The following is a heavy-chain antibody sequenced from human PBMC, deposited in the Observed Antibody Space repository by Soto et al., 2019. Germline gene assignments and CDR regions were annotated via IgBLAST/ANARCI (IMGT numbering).Heavy chain of an antibody. Sequence: QLQLQESGPGLVKPSETLSLTCTVSGDSISSGLYYWTWIRQPPGKGLEFIGNMHYGGSSYYNPSLKSRVTISVDTSKNQFSLRLTSVTAADTAVYYCARTMGDYYTGWFDPWGQGTLVTVSS. J-gene: IGHJ5*02. CDR2: MHYGGSS. D-gene: IGHD3-3*01. CDR3: ARTMGDYYTGWFDP. CDR1: GDSISSGLYY. V-gene: IGHV4-39*01.